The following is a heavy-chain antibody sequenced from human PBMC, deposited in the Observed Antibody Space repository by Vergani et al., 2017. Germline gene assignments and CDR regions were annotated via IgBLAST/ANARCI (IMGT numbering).Heavy chain of an antibody. J-gene: IGHJ4*02. V-gene: IGHV1-69*02. CDR3: ARNQRDSSWYDY. Sequence: QVQMVQSGAEVKKPGSSVKVSCKASGGTFSSYTISWVRQAPGQGLEWMGRIIPILGIANYAQKFQGRVTITADKSTSTAYMELSSLRSEDTAVYYCARNQRDSSWYDYWGQGTLVTVSS. D-gene: IGHD6-13*01. CDR2: IIPILGIA. CDR1: GGTFSSYT.